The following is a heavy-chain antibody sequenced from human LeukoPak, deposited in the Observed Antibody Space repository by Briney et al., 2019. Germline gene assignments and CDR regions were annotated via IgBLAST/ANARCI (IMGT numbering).Heavy chain of an antibody. J-gene: IGHJ6*02. D-gene: IGHD6-13*01. Sequence: PGGSLRLSCAASGFTFSSYGMHWVRQAPGKGLEWVAFIRYDGSNKYYADSVKGRFTISRDNSKNTLYLQMNSLRAEDAAVYYCAREGSSWPYYYYGMDVWGQGTTVTVSS. CDR2: IRYDGSNK. CDR1: GFTFSSYG. V-gene: IGHV3-30*02. CDR3: AREGSSWPYYYYGMDV.